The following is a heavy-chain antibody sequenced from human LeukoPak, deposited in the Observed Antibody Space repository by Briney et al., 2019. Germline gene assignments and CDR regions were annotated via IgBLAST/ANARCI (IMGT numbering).Heavy chain of an antibody. CDR2: IIPIFGTA. CDR3: ARDSQAADGLYYYYMDV. D-gene: IGHD3-10*01. V-gene: IGHV1-69*05. J-gene: IGHJ6*03. CDR1: GGTFSSYA. Sequence: SVKVSCKASGGTFSSYAISWVRQAPGQGLEWMGGIIPIFGTANYAQKFQGRVTITTDESTSTAYMELSSLRSEDTAVYYCARDSQAADGLYYYYMDVWGKGSTVTVSS.